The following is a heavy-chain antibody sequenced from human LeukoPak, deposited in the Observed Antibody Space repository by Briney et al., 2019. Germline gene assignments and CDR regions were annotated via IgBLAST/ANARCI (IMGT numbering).Heavy chain of an antibody. CDR1: GYTFTGYY. CDR2: INPNSGGT. D-gene: IGHD3-22*01. J-gene: IGHJ3*02. CDR3: ARDRAVVPIEDAFDI. Sequence: GASVKVSCKASGYTFTGYYMHWVRQAPGQGLEWMGWINPNSGGTNYAQKFQGRVTMTRDTSISTVYMELSRLRSDDTAVYYCARDRAVVPIEDAFDIWGQGTTVTVSS. V-gene: IGHV1-2*02.